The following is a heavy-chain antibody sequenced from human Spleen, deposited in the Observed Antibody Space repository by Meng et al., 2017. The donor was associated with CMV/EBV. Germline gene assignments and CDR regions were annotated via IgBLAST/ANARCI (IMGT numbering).Heavy chain of an antibody. J-gene: IGHJ5*02. V-gene: IGHV1-2*02. CDR3: ARDALQLRHNWFDP. CDR1: GYTFTSYD. D-gene: IGHD6-13*01. CDR2: VSPSTGGS. Sequence: ASVKVSCKASGYTFTSYDINWVRQATGQGLEWMGWVSPSTGGSRIAQKFQGRVTMTRDMSINTAYMEVTGLTSDDTAVYYCARDALQLRHNWFDPWGQGTLVTVSS.